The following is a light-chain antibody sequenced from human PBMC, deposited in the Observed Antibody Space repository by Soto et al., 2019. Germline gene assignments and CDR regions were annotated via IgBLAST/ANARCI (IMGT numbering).Light chain of an antibody. CDR2: DNN. V-gene: IGLV1-40*01. Sequence: QSVLTQPPSVSGAPGQRVTISCTGSISNIGAGYDVHWYQQLPGTAPRLLISDNNNRPSGVPDRFPASKSGTSASLAISGLQAEDEADYFFPSSDSRLSPAHVGFGGGTKLTVL. CDR1: ISNIGAGYD. CDR3: PSSDSRLSPAHVG. J-gene: IGLJ2*01.